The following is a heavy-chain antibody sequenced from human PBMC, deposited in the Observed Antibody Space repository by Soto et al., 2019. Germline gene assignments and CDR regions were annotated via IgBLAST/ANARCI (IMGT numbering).Heavy chain of an antibody. J-gene: IGHJ6*03. CDR3: ARDRKVVAATSYYYYYYMDV. V-gene: IGHV4-31*03. CDR1: GGSISSGGYY. Sequence: SETLSLTCTVSGGSISSGGYYWSWIRQHPGKGLEWIGYIYYSGSTYYNPSLKSRVTISVDTSKKQFSLKLSSVTAADTAVYYCARDRKVVAATSYYYYYYMDVWGKGTTVTVSS. CDR2: IYYSGST. D-gene: IGHD2-15*01.